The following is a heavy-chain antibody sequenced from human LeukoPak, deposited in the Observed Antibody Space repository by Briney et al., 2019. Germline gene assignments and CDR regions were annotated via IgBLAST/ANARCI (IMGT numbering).Heavy chain of an antibody. D-gene: IGHD3-22*01. CDR1: GGSISSGDYY. V-gene: IGHV4-30-4*01. Sequence: SETLSLTCTVSGGSISSGDYYWSWIRQPPGKGLEWIAYMYYSGSTYYNPSLKSRVTMSADTSKNQLSLKQSSVTAADTAVYYCARPYYYDSRIDPWGQGILVTVSS. CDR3: ARPYYYDSRIDP. J-gene: IGHJ5*02. CDR2: MYYSGST.